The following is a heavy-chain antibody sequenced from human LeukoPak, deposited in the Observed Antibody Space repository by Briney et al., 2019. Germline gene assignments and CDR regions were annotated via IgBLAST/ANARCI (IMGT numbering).Heavy chain of an antibody. CDR3: AAESNYGDYNAY. Sequence: ASVKVSCKASGFTLTSSAMQWVRQARGQRLEWIGWIVVGSGNTNYAQKFQERVTITRDMSTSTAYMELSSLRSEDTAVYYCAAESNYGDYNAYWGQGTLVTVSS. CDR2: IVVGSGNT. CDR1: GFTLTSSA. D-gene: IGHD4-17*01. J-gene: IGHJ4*02. V-gene: IGHV1-58*02.